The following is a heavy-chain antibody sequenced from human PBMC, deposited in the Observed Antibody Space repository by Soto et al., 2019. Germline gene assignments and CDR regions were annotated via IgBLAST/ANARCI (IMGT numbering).Heavy chain of an antibody. D-gene: IGHD2-15*01. CDR2: ISYDGSNK. Sequence: QVQLVESGGGVVQPGRSLRLSCAASGFTFSSYGMHWVRQAPGKGLEWVAVISYDGSNKYYADSVKGRFTISRDNSKNTLDLLMNSLRAEDMAVYYCAKDKDNASPYYYYYGMDVWGQGTTVTVSS. CDR1: GFTFSSYG. CDR3: AKDKDNASPYYYYYGMDV. J-gene: IGHJ6*02. V-gene: IGHV3-30*18.